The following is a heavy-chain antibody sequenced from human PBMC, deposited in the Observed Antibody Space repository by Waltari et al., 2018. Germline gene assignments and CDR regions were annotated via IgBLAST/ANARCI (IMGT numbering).Heavy chain of an antibody. J-gene: IGHJ6*02. Sequence: QVQLVQSGAEVKKPGSSVKVSCKASGGTFSSYAISWVRQAPGQGLEWMGRIIPIFGTANYAQKFQGRVTITADKSTSTAYMELSSLRSEDTAVYYCASLHYYGDYKYYYYGMDVWGQGTTVTVSS. D-gene: IGHD4-17*01. CDR1: GGTFSSYA. CDR2: IIPIFGTA. V-gene: IGHV1-69*08. CDR3: ASLHYYGDYKYYYYGMDV.